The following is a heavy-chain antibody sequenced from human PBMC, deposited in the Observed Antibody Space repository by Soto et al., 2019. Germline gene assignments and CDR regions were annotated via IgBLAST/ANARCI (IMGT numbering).Heavy chain of an antibody. V-gene: IGHV1-18*01. J-gene: IGHJ4*02. D-gene: IGHD5-12*01. CDR3: ARDRLHSGYDGDY. Sequence: QVQLVQSGAEVKKPGASVKVSCKASGYTFSNYAISWVRQAPGQGLEWMGWISTDDGYTNYARDRVTMTKDSSTNTAYMELRSLRSDDTAIYYGARDRLHSGYDGDYWGQGTLVTFSS. CDR2: ISTDDGYT. CDR1: GYTFSNYA.